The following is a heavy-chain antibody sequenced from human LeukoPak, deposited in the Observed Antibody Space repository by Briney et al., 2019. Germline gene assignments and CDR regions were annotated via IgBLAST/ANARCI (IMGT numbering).Heavy chain of an antibody. CDR3: AKGSAAARPYYFDY. Sequence: GGSLRLSCAASGFTFDNYAMSWLRQTPGKGPDWVSAITDGGGDTYHADSVKGRFTISRDNSKGTLYMQMYSLRVEDTAIYYCAKGSAAARPYYFDYWGQGALVTVSS. J-gene: IGHJ4*02. CDR1: GFTFDNYA. D-gene: IGHD6-13*01. V-gene: IGHV3-23*01. CDR2: ITDGGGDT.